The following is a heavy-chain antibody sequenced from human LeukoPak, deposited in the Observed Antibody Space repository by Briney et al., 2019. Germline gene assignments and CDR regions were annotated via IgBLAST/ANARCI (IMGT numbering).Heavy chain of an antibody. Sequence: SETLSLTRAVSGGSISSSNWWSWVRQPPGKGLEWIGVIYHSGSTNYNPSLKSRVTISVDKSKNQFSLKLSSVTAADTAVYYCARVFLHPYYGSGIAIWFDPWGQGALVTVSS. J-gene: IGHJ5*02. CDR3: ARVFLHPYYGSGIAIWFDP. D-gene: IGHD3-10*01. V-gene: IGHV4-4*02. CDR1: GGSISSSNW. CDR2: IYHSGST.